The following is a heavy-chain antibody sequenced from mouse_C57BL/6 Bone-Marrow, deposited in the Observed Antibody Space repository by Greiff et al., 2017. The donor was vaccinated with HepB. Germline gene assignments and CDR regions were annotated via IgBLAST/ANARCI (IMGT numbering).Heavy chain of an antibody. D-gene: IGHD2-1*01. V-gene: IGHV1-72*01. Sequence: QVQLQQPGAELVKPGASVKLSCKASGYTFTSYWMHWVKQRPGRGLEWIGRIDPNSGGTKYNEKFKSKATLTVDKPSSPAYMQLSSLTSEDSAVYYCARLSIYYGKGDYAMDYWGQGTSVTVSS. CDR2: IDPNSGGT. CDR1: GYTFTSYW. J-gene: IGHJ4*01. CDR3: ARLSIYYGKGDYAMDY.